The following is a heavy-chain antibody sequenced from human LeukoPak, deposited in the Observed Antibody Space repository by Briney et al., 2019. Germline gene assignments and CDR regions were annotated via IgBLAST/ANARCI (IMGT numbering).Heavy chain of an antibody. CDR3: AASSYCSGGSCRNNWFDP. Sequence: GASVKVSCKASGYTLTGYYMHWVRQAPGQGLEWMGWINPNSGGTNYAQKFQGRVTMTEDTSTDTAYMELSSLRSEDTAVYYCAASSYCSGGSCRNNWFDPWGQGTLVTVSS. CDR1: GYTLTGYY. J-gene: IGHJ5*02. CDR2: INPNSGGT. V-gene: IGHV1-2*02. D-gene: IGHD2-15*01.